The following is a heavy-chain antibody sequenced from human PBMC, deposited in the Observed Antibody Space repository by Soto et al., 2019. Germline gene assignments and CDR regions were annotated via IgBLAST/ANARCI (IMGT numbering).Heavy chain of an antibody. CDR1: GYTFTSYG. Sequence: ASVKVSCKASGYTFTSYGISWVRQAPGQGLEWMGWISAYNGNTNYAQKLQGRVTMTTDTSTSTAYMELRSLRSDDTAVYYCARTPSDFWSGYFFDYWGQGTLVTVS. CDR2: ISAYNGNT. CDR3: ARTPSDFWSGYFFDY. J-gene: IGHJ4*02. D-gene: IGHD3-3*01. V-gene: IGHV1-18*01.